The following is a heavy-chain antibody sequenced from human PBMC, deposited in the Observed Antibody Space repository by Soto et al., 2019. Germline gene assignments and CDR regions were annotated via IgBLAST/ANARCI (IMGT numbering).Heavy chain of an antibody. D-gene: IGHD6-19*01. V-gene: IGHV4-34*01. CDR3: ARGGSSGWQGAFEI. Sequence: SETLSLTCAADDGYFSTYYWNWIRQSPGKGLEWIGKINYSGSNNYNPSHKSRVTLSIDMSKNQVSLQLTSVTAADTAVYFCARGGSSGWQGAFEIWGQGTTVTVS. CDR2: INYSGSN. CDR1: DGYFSTYY. J-gene: IGHJ3*02.